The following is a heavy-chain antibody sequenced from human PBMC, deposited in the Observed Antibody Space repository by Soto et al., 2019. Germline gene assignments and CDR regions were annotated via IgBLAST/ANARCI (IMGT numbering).Heavy chain of an antibody. J-gene: IGHJ4*02. CDR3: ATLVVGGTLFSRQFNGVDH. Sequence: EVQLLQSGGGLVQPGGSLRLSCAASGFTFSSYAMSWVRQAPGKGLEWVSGISGSGGSTYYADSVTGRFTISRDNSKSTLYLQMSTLRAEDTAVYYCATLVVGGTLFSRQFNGVDHWGQGTLVTVSS. CDR1: GFTFSSYA. V-gene: IGHV3-23*01. D-gene: IGHD2-21*01. CDR2: ISGSGGST.